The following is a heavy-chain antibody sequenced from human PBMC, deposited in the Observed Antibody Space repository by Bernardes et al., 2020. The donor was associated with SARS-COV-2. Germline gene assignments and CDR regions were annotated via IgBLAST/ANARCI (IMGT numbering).Heavy chain of an antibody. CDR1: GFTFSSYD. J-gene: IGHJ4*02. D-gene: IGHD5-12*01. Sequence: GGSLRLSCAASGFTFSSYDMHWVRQATGKGLEWVSAIGTAGVTYYPGSVKGRFTISRENAKNSLYLQMNSLSAEDTAVYYCTRGPLSGYGSFGVWGQGTLVTVSS. CDR2: IGTAGVT. V-gene: IGHV3-13*01. CDR3: TRGPLSGYGSFGV.